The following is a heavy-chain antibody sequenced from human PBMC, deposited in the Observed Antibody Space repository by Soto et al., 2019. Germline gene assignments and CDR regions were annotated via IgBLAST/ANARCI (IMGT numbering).Heavy chain of an antibody. Sequence: SETLSLTCTVSGGSVSSGSYYWSWIRQPPGKGLEWIGYIYYSGSTNYNPSLKSRVTISVGTSKNRFSLKLSSVTAADTAVYYCAREHVVNNWFDPWGQGTLVTVSS. CDR3: AREHVVNNWFDP. CDR2: IYYSGST. V-gene: IGHV4-61*01. J-gene: IGHJ5*02. CDR1: GGSVSSGSYY. D-gene: IGHD3-22*01.